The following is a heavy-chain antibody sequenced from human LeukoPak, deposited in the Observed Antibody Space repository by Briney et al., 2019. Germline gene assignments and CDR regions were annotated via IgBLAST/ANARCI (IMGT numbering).Heavy chain of an antibody. CDR2: ISSEGSVE. J-gene: IGHJ4*02. V-gene: IGHV3-30*18. CDR1: GFTFSNYG. Sequence: GGSLRLSCAASGFTFSNYGMHWVRQAPGKGLEWVAVISSEGSVEYYADSVKGRFTISRDNSKNTMYVQMNNLGPEDTALYYCTKEGQTPYTSKFSFDYWGQGTLVTVSS. CDR3: TKEGQTPYTSKFSFDY. D-gene: IGHD6-13*01.